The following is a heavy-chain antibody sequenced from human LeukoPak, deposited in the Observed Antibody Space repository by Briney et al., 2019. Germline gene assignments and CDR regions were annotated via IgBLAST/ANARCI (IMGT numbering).Heavy chain of an antibody. CDR1: GFTFSIYG. CDR3: ARSEYCSSASCFGDFDY. V-gene: IGHV3-48*01. CDR2: ISSGSSTI. J-gene: IGHJ4*02. D-gene: IGHD2-2*01. Sequence: PGGSPRLSCAASGFTFSIYGMNWVRQAPGKGLEWVSCISSGSSTIYYADSVRGRFTISRDNAKNSLYLQINSLRAEDTAVYYCARSEYCSSASCFGDFDYRGQGTLVTVSS.